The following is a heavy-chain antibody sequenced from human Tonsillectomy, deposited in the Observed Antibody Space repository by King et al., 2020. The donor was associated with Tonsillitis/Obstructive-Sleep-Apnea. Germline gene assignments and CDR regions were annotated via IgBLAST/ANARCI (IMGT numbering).Heavy chain of an antibody. J-gene: IGHJ6*03. D-gene: IGHD2-2*01. CDR1: GFTFSSYS. CDR3: ARVGYCSSTSCTKGFYYYNYYMEV. V-gene: IGHV3-21*01. CDR2: ISSSSSYI. Sequence: VQLVESGGGLVKPGGSLRLSCAASGFTFSSYSMNWVRQAPGKGLEWVSSISSSSSYIYYADSVKGRFTISRDNAKNSLYLQMNSLRAEDTAVYYCARVGYCSSTSCTKGFYYYNYYMEVWGKGTTVTVSS.